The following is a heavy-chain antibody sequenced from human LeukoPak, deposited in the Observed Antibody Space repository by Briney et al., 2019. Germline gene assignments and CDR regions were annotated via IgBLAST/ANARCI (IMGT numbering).Heavy chain of an antibody. V-gene: IGHV3-23*01. CDR2: IRLSDGYT. CDR3: ARVPGSYSIRPFDF. J-gene: IGHJ4*02. CDR1: GFTFDNYA. Sequence: PGGSLRLSCAASGFTFDNYAMTWVRQAPGKGLEWVSAIRLSDGYTYYADSVQGRFIISRDTSKNTVSLQMNSLTGDDAALYYCARVPGSYSIRPFDFWGQGTVVIVSS. D-gene: IGHD1-26*01.